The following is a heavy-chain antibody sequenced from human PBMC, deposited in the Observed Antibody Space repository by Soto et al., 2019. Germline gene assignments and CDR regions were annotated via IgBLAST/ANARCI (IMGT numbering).Heavy chain of an antibody. CDR2: IYHSGST. CDR1: GGSISSSNW. V-gene: IGHV4-4*02. J-gene: IGHJ4*02. Sequence: QVQLQESGPGLVKPSGTLSLTCAVSGGSISSSNWWSWVRQPPGKGLEWIGEIYHSGSTNYNPSLKGRLTVSVDKSKNQFSLKLSSVTAADTAVYYCARKIHCSGGSCYSWYFDYWGQGTLVTVSS. D-gene: IGHD2-15*01. CDR3: ARKIHCSGGSCYSWYFDY.